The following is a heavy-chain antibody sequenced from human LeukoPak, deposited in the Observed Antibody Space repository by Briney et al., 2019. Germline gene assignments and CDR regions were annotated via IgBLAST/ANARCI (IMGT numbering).Heavy chain of an antibody. J-gene: IGHJ3*02. CDR3: ALNLYYYDSSGFAFDI. V-gene: IGHV1-69*13. Sequence: SVKVSCKASGGTFSSYAISWVRQAPGQGLEWMGGIIPIFGTANYAQKFQGRVTITADESTSTAYMELSSLRSEDTAVYYCALNLYYYDSSGFAFDIWGQGTMVTVSS. CDR1: GGTFSSYA. CDR2: IIPIFGTA. D-gene: IGHD3-22*01.